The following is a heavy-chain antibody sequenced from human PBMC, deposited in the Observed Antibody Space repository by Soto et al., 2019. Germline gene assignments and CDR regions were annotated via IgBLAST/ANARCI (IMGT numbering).Heavy chain of an antibody. D-gene: IGHD2-8*01. CDR1: GGSISSYY. CDR2: IYYSGST. V-gene: IGHV4-59*01. CDR3: ARDLGYCTNGVCYRYNWFDP. Sequence: SETLSLTCTVSGGSISSYYWSWIRQPPGKGLEWIGYIYYSGSTNYNPSLKSRVTISVDTSKNQFSLKLSSVTAADTAVYYCARDLGYCTNGVCYRYNWFDPWGQGTLVTVSS. J-gene: IGHJ5*02.